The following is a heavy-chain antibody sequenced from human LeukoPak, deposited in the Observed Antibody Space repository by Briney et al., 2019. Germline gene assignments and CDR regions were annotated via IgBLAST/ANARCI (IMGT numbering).Heavy chain of an antibody. V-gene: IGHV1-2*02. CDR3: ARDLPNPLYRDYTGGAFDI. D-gene: IGHD3-16*01. CDR1: GYTFTGYY. CDR2: MNPNSGGT. Sequence: GASVKVSCKASGYTFTGYYMHWVRQAPGQGLEWMGWMNPNSGGTNYAQKFQGRVTMARDTSISTAYMELSRLRSDDTAVYYCARDLPNPLYRDYTGGAFDIWGQGTMVTVSS. J-gene: IGHJ3*02.